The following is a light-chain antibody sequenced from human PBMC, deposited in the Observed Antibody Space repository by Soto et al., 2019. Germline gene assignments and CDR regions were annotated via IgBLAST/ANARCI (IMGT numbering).Light chain of an antibody. Sequence: DIVMTQSPLSLPVTPGEPASISCRSSQSLLHSNGYNYLDWYLQKPGQSPHLLIYLGSNRASGVTDRFSCIGSGTDFTLKIIRVEAEDVGVYYCMQALQTPRTFGQVTKVDIK. CDR1: QSLLHSNGYNY. V-gene: IGKV2-28*01. J-gene: IGKJ1*01. CDR3: MQALQTPRT. CDR2: LGS.